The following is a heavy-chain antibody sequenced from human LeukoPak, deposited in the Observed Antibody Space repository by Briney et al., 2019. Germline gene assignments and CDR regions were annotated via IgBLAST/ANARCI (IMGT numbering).Heavy chain of an antibody. CDR1: GGSFSGYY. J-gene: IGHJ6*03. D-gene: IGHD2-15*01. CDR3: ARGRHCSGGSCYRYYYYYMDV. Sequence: SETLSLTCAVYGGSFSGYYWSWIRQPPGKGLEWIGEINHSGSTNYNPSLKSRVTISVDTSKNQFSLKLSSVTAADTAVYYCARGRHCSGGSCYRYYYYYMDVWGKGTTVTVSS. CDR2: INHSGST. V-gene: IGHV4-34*01.